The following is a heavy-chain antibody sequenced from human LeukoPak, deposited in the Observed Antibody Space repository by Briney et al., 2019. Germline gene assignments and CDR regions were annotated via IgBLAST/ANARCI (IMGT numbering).Heavy chain of an antibody. V-gene: IGHV3-30*04. CDR2: TSYDGSIN. Sequence: GGSLRLSCAASGFTFDSYAMHWVRQAPGKGLEWAAVTSYDGSINYYADSVRGRFTISRDNSENTVYLEINNLRTEDTAVYYCARDRRAVAVYFDYWGQGTLVTVSS. CDR3: ARDRRAVAVYFDY. CDR1: GFTFDSYA. D-gene: IGHD6-19*01. J-gene: IGHJ4*02.